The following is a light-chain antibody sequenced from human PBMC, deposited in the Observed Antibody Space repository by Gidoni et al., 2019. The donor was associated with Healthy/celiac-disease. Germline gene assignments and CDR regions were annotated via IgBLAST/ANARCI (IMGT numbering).Light chain of an antibody. CDR3: AAWDDSLSGLV. CDR1: STDIGRNY. V-gene: IGLV1-47*01. Sequence: QSVLTQPPSASGTRGQRVTFPCSGSSTDIGRNYVYWYPQRPGTAPKRHIYRNNPRPSGVPDRFSGSKSSTSASLAISGLRSEDEADYYCAAWDDSLSGLVFGGGTKLTVL. CDR2: RNN. J-gene: IGLJ2*01.